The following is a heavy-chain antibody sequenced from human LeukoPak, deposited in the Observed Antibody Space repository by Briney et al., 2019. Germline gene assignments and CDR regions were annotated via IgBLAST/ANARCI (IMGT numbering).Heavy chain of an antibody. CDR3: ARRHRYYDFWSD. CDR1: GASISSGNYY. J-gene: IGHJ4*02. CDR2: IYYSGST. Sequence: SETLSLTCTVSGASISSGNYYWNWVRQPAGQGLEWIGRIYYSGSTNYNPSLKSRVTISVDTSKNQFSLKLSSVTAADTAVYYCARRHRYYDFWSDWGQGTLVTVSS. D-gene: IGHD3-3*01. V-gene: IGHV4-61*10.